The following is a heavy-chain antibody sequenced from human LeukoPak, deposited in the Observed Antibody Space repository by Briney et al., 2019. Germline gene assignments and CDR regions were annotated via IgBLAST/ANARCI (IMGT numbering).Heavy chain of an antibody. CDR2: INHSGST. J-gene: IGHJ6*03. D-gene: IGHD3-3*02. V-gene: IGHV4-34*01. Sequence: SETLSLTCAVYGGSFSGYYWSWIRQPPGKGLEWIGEINHSGSTNYNPSLKSRVTISVDTSKNQFSLKLSSVTAADTAVYYCGRIMVGFLMRWAVVLPAYYMDVWAKGPRSPSP. CDR3: GRIMVGFLMRWAVVLPAYYMDV. CDR1: GGSFSGYY.